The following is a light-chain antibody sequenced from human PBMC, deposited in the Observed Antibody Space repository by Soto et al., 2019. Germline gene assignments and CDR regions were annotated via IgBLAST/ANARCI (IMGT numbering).Light chain of an antibody. CDR3: QQYDSSPRT. Sequence: EVVLTQSPGTLSLSPGERATLFRRASQSLSTYLAWYQQKPGQAPRLLIFDASNRATGIPARFSGSGSGTDFTLTISRLEPEDFAVYYCQQYDSSPRTFGQGTKVDI. J-gene: IGKJ1*01. CDR2: DAS. CDR1: QSLSTY. V-gene: IGKV3-11*01.